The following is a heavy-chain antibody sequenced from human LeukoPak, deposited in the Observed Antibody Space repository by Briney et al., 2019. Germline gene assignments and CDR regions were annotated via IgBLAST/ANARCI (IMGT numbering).Heavy chain of an antibody. CDR1: GFTFSSYG. J-gene: IGHJ4*02. D-gene: IGHD3-3*01. Sequence: GGSLRLSCAASGFTFSSYGMHWVRQAPGKGLEWVAFIRYDGSNKYYADSVKGRFTISRDNSKNTLHLQMNSLRAEDTAVYYCAKVTEWSTGFDYWGQGTLVTVSS. CDR3: AKVTEWSTGFDY. V-gene: IGHV3-30*02. CDR2: IRYDGSNK.